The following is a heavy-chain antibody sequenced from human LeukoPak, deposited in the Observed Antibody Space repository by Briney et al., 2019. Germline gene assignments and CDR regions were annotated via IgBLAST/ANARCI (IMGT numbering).Heavy chain of an antibody. CDR3: ARDPGGGSSGWLHFDY. V-gene: IGHV1-46*01. Sequence: GASVKVSCKASGYTFTSYYMHWVRQAPGQGLEWMGIINPSGGSTSYAQKFQGRVTMTRDTSTSTVYMELSSLRSEDTAVYYCARDPGGGSSGWLHFDYWGQGTLVTVSS. CDR2: INPSGGST. CDR1: GYTFTSYY. J-gene: IGHJ4*02. D-gene: IGHD6-19*01.